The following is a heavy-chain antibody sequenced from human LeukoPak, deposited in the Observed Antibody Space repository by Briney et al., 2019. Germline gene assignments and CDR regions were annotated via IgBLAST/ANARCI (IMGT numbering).Heavy chain of an antibody. Sequence: SETLSLTCAVYGGSFSGYYWSWIRQPPGKGLEWIGEINHSGSTNYNPSLKGRVTISVDTSKNQFSLKLSSVTAADTAVYYCASRITMVRGVTDINWFDPWGQGTLVTVSS. CDR3: ASRITMVRGVTDINWFDP. D-gene: IGHD3-10*01. CDR2: INHSGST. J-gene: IGHJ5*02. V-gene: IGHV4-34*01. CDR1: GGSFSGYY.